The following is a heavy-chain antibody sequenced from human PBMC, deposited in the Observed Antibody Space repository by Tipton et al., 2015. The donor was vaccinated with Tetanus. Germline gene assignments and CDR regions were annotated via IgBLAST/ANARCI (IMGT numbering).Heavy chain of an antibody. V-gene: IGHV1-69*01. CDR3: VRHIVGAVPKGYNWFAP. D-gene: IGHD1-26*01. J-gene: IGHJ5*02. CDR1: GGTFSNYA. Sequence: QLVQSGPEVKKPGSSVKVSCKASGGTFSNYAISWVRQAPGQGLEWMGGIIPKFQTTKYAQKFEGRVTITADELATTAYMELRGQTSEDTATYYCVRHIVGAVPKGYNWFAPWGQGTLVTVSP. CDR2: IIPKFQTT.